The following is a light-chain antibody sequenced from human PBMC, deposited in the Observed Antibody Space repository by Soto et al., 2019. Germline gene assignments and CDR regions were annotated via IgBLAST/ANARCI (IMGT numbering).Light chain of an antibody. J-gene: IGKJ1*01. CDR1: ESVSSN. Sequence: EIVITQSPVTLSLSPGERATLSCRASESVSSNLAWYHQKPGQAPRLLIYDASTRATGIPARFSGSVSGTEFTLTISSLQSEEFPVYYCHQYNNWPPGRTFGQGTKVEIK. V-gene: IGKV3-15*01. CDR2: DAS. CDR3: HQYNNWPPGRT.